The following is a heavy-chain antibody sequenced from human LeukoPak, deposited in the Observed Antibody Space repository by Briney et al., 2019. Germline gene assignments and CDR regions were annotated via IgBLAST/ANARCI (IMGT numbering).Heavy chain of an antibody. CDR1: GGSISSSSYY. V-gene: IGHV4-39*01. CDR2: KSYSGST. Sequence: PSETLSLTCTVSGGSISSSSYYWGWIRQPPGKGLEWIGSKSYSGSTYYNPSLKSRVTISVDTSKNQFSLKLTSVTAADTAVYYCARRRLGYSSSWFWDYWGQGTLVTVSS. D-gene: IGHD6-13*01. CDR3: ARRRLGYSSSWFWDY. J-gene: IGHJ4*02.